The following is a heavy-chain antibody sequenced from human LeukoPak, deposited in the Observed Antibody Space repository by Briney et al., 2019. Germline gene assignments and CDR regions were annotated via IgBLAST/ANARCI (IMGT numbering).Heavy chain of an antibody. J-gene: IGHJ4*02. CDR1: EFTFSSYG. D-gene: IGHD3-22*01. CDR2: IRYDGSNK. CDR3: AKSGYNYDSNAYPFIDY. V-gene: IGHV3-30*02. Sequence: AGRSLRLSCAASEFTFSSYGMHWVRQAPGKGLEWVAFIRYDGSNKYYADSVKGRFTISRDNSKNTLYLEMSSLRAEDTAVYYCAKSGYNYDSNAYPFIDYWGQGTLVTVSS.